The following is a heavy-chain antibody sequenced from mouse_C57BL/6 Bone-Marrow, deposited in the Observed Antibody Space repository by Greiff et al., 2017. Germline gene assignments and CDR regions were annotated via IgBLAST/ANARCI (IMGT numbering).Heavy chain of an antibody. CDR3: ASYYYGSSIYYAMDY. J-gene: IGHJ4*01. D-gene: IGHD1-1*01. CDR2: IWSGGST. Sequence: VKLQQSGPGLVQPSQSLSITCTVSGFSLTSYGVHWVRQSPGKGLEWLGVIWSGGSTDYNAAFISRLSISKDNSKSQVFFKMNSLQADDTAIYYCASYYYGSSIYYAMDYWGQGTSVTVSS. V-gene: IGHV2-2*01. CDR1: GFSLTSYG.